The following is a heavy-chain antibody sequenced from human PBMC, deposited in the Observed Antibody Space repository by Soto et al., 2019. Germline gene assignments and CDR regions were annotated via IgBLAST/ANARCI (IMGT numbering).Heavy chain of an antibody. D-gene: IGHD1-1*01. CDR1: GYTFTSYD. J-gene: IGHJ4*02. V-gene: IGHV1-8*01. Sequence: ASVKVSCKASGYTFTSYDIYWVRQATGQGLEWMGWMNPNTGNSGYAQKFQGRVTVTSDTSINTVYMELSSLRSEDTAVYYCARRAETNGWNGFGADKYYFDPWGQGTLVTVSS. CDR3: ARRAETNGWNGFGADKYYFDP. CDR2: MNPNTGNS.